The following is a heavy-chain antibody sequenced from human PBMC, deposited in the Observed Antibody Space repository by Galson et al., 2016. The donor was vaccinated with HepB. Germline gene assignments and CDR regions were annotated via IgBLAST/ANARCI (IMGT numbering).Heavy chain of an antibody. Sequence: SLRLSCAASGFDFDEYAVHWVRQASGKGLEWVSSISRHSGSISYADSVKGRFTISRDDAKNSLYLQMYSLRVDDTAFYYCVKEREDSSGYYFFDDWGQGTLVTVSS. CDR2: ISRHSGSI. CDR1: GFDFDEYA. V-gene: IGHV3-9*01. J-gene: IGHJ4*02. D-gene: IGHD3-22*01. CDR3: VKEREDSSGYYFFDD.